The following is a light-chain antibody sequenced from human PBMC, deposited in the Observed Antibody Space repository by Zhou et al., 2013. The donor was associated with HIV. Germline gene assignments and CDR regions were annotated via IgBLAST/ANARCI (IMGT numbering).Light chain of an antibody. Sequence: IMLTQSPATLSLSPGERATLSCRAGQSVNNNYLAWYQHKPGQSPRLLIYAAVTRATGVPDRFSGGGSERDFTLSINNLQTEDFAVYYCQLYNNWPPTWTFGQGTKVE. CDR3: QLYNNWPPTWT. V-gene: IGKV3-15*01. CDR1: QSVNNN. CDR2: AAV. J-gene: IGKJ1*01.